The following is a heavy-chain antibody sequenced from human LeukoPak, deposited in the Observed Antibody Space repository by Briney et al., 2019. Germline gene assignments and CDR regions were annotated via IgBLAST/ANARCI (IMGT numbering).Heavy chain of an antibody. CDR3: ARRGGRGAFDI. CDR1: GGSFSGYY. D-gene: IGHD1-1*01. V-gene: IGHV4-34*01. J-gene: IGHJ3*02. CDR2: INHSGST. Sequence: PSETLSLTCAVYGGSFSGYYWSWIRQPPGKGLEWIGEINHSGSTNYNPSLKSRVTISVDTSKNQFSLNLNSVTAADTAVYYCARRGGRGAFDIWGQGTMVTVSS.